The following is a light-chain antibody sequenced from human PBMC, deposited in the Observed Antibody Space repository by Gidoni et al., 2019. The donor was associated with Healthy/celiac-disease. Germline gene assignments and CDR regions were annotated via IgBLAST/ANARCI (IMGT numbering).Light chain of an antibody. CDR2: KVS. Sequence: DVVMTQSLLSLPVTLGQPASISCRSSQSLVHRDGNTYLNWFQQRPGQSPRRLIYKVSNRDSGVPDRFSGSVSGTDFTLKISRVEAEDVGVYYCMQGTHWPPDTFGQGTKLEIK. CDR3: MQGTHWPPDT. J-gene: IGKJ2*01. CDR1: QSLVHRDGNTY. V-gene: IGKV2-30*02.